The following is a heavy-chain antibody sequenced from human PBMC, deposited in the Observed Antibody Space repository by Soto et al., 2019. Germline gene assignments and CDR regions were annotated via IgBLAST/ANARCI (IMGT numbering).Heavy chain of an antibody. J-gene: IGHJ4*02. Sequence: QLQLQESSPGLVKPSETLSLTCTVSGGSISSSSYYWGWIRQPPGKGLEWIGSIYYSGSTYYNPSLKSRVTISVDTSKNQFSLKLSSVTAADTAVYYCASPLRGSFDYWGQGTLVTVSS. V-gene: IGHV4-39*01. CDR3: ASPLRGSFDY. CDR2: IYYSGST. CDR1: GGSISSSSYY.